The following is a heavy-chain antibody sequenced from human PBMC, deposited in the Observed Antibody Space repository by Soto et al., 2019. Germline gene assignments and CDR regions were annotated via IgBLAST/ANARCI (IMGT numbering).Heavy chain of an antibody. V-gene: IGHV4-31*03. CDR2: IYYSGST. CDR1: GGSISSGGYY. Sequence: QVQLQESGPGLVKPSQTLSLTCTVSGGSISSGGYYWSWIRQHPGKGLEWIGYIYYSGSTYYNPSLKSRVTTSVDTSKNQFSLKLSSVTAADTAVYYCARGATDLVRGVITHWGQGTLVTVSS. CDR3: ARGATDLVRGVITH. D-gene: IGHD3-10*01. J-gene: IGHJ4*02.